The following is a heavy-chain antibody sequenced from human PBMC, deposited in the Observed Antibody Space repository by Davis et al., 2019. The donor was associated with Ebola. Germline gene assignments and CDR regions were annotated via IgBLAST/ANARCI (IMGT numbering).Heavy chain of an antibody. V-gene: IGHV3-74*01. D-gene: IGHD6-13*01. CDR1: GFTFSRYW. J-gene: IGHJ5*02. Sequence: GESLKISCAASGFTFSRYWMHWVRQAPGKGLVWVSRISTDVSSTSYADSVKGRLNISRDNAKNTLYLQMNSLRAEDTAVYYCARDRYSSSWLQGFDPWGQGTLVTVSS. CDR2: ISTDVSST. CDR3: ARDRYSSSWLQGFDP.